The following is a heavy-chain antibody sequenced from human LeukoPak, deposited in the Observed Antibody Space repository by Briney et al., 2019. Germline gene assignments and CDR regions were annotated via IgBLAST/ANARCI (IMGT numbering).Heavy chain of an antibody. CDR3: ARDFDY. V-gene: IGHV4-59*01. CDR2: IYYSGST. J-gene: IGHJ4*02. CDR1: GGSISSYY. Sequence: SETLSLTCTVSGGSISSYYWSWIRQPPGKGLEWIGYIYYSGSTNYNPSLKSRVTISVDTSKNQFSLKLSSVTAADTAVYYCARDFDYWGQGTLVTVSS.